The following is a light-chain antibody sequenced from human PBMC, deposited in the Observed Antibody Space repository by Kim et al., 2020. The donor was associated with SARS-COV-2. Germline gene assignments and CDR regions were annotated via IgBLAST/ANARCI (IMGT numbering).Light chain of an antibody. V-gene: IGLV2-14*03. Sequence: PGQSNISSCSGVNSDVGGSNYVSWYQQHPGKAPKIIIYDVSNRPSGVPNRFSASKSGDTASLTISGLQPEDEATYYCCSYTSTSTLFGGGTKVTVL. CDR1: NSDVGGSNY. CDR2: DVS. CDR3: CSYTSTSTL. J-gene: IGLJ2*01.